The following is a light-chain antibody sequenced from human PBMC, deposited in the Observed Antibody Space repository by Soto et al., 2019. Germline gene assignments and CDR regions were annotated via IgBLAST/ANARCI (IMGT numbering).Light chain of an antibody. CDR3: SSYTTSTTLVV. CDR2: EVT. CDR1: SSDVGGGHY. J-gene: IGLJ3*02. Sequence: QSALTQPASVSGSLGQSITISCTATSSDVGGGHYVSWYQQYPGKAPKLLIYEVTNRPSGVSNRFSGSESGNTASLTISGLQAEDEADYYCSSYTTSTTLVVFGGGTKLTVL. V-gene: IGLV2-14*01.